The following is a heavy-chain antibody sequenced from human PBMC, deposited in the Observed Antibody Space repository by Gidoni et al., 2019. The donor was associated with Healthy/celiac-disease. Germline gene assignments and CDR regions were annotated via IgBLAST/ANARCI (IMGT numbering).Heavy chain of an antibody. CDR3: AREARGYYDSSGYYSAYYYYMDV. CDR2: TYYRSKWYN. J-gene: IGHJ6*03. CDR1: GDSVSSNSAA. Sequence: QVQLQQSGPGLVKPSQTLSLTCAISGDSVSSNSAAWDWIRQSPSRGLEWLGRTYYRSKWYNDYAVSVKSRITINPDTSKNQFSLQLNSVTPEDTAVYYCAREARGYYDSSGYYSAYYYYMDVWGKGTTVTVSS. D-gene: IGHD3-22*01. V-gene: IGHV6-1*01.